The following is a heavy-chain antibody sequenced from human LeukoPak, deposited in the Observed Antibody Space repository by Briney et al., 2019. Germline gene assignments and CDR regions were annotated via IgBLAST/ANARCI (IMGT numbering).Heavy chain of an antibody. Sequence: PGGSLRLSCTASGFTFGDYAMSWVRQAPGKGVEWVGFIRSKAYGGTTEYAASVKGRFTISRDDSKSIAYLQMNSLKTEDTAVYYCTRHFGGLDPWGQGTLVTVSS. D-gene: IGHD3-10*01. V-gene: IGHV3-49*04. CDR1: GFTFGDYA. CDR3: TRHFGGLDP. J-gene: IGHJ5*02. CDR2: IRSKAYGGTT.